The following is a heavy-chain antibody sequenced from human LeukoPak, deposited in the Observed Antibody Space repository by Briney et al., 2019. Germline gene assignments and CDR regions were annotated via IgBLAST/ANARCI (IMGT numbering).Heavy chain of an antibody. V-gene: IGHV3-23*01. J-gene: IGHJ4*02. Sequence: GGSLRLSCAASGFTFSSYAMSWVRQAPGKGLEWVSAISSSGGSTYYADSVKGRFTISRDNAKNSLYLQMNSLRAEDTAVYYCASFYRGSKKPSVYWGQGTLVTVSS. CDR1: GFTFSSYA. D-gene: IGHD1-26*01. CDR2: ISSSGGST. CDR3: ASFYRGSKKPSVY.